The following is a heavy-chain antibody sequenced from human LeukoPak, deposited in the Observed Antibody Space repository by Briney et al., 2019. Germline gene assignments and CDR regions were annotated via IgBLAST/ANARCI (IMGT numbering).Heavy chain of an antibody. J-gene: IGHJ5*02. Sequence: SETLSLTCAVYGGSFSSYYWSWIRQPPGKGLEWIGEINHSGSTNYNPSLKTRVTISVDTSKNQFSLKLSSVTAADTAVYYCARIMVVVVITTHNWFDPRGQGTLVTVSS. CDR1: GGSFSSYY. CDR3: ARIMVVVVITTHNWFDP. V-gene: IGHV4-34*01. CDR2: INHSGST. D-gene: IGHD3-22*01.